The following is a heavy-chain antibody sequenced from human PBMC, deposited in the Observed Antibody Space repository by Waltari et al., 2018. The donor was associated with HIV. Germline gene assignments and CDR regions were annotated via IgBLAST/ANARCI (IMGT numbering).Heavy chain of an antibody. CDR2: MSPESFHT. CDR3: ARDFRDHYDGSGFSNWFDP. V-gene: IGHV1-18*01. J-gene: IGHJ5*02. CDR1: GYAFSRSG. Sequence: QVQLVQSGTEVKKPGASVKVSCRASGYAFSRSGISWIRQAPGQGLEWMGWMSPESFHTNPTEKFNGRVTLTTDPSTSTADMELRSLRRDDRAVYYCARDFRDHYDGSGFSNWFDPWGQGTQVFVSS. D-gene: IGHD3-22*01.